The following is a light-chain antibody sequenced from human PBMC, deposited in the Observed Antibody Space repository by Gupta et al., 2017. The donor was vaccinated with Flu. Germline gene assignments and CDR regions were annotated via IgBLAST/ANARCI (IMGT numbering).Light chain of an antibody. CDR3: AAWDDSLPGPV. CDR2: SNN. Sequence: SSSNIGGHYVYWYQQLPRTAPRLLIYSNNQRPLGVPDRFSGSKSGTSATLAISGLRSEDEADYYCAAWDDSLPGPVFGGGTKLTVL. J-gene: IGLJ3*02. V-gene: IGLV1-47*01. CDR1: SSNIGGHY.